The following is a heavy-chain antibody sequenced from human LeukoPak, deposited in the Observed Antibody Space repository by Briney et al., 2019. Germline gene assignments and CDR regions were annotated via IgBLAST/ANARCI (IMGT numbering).Heavy chain of an antibody. CDR3: ARDRYYYDSSGYTFKYNWFDP. V-gene: IGHV4-4*07. Sequence: PSETLSLTCTVSGGSISSYYWSWIRQPAGKGLEWIGRIYTSGSTNYNPSLKSRVTMSVDTSKNQFSLKLSSVTAADTAVYYCARDRYYYDSSGYTFKYNWFDPWGQGTLVTVSS. D-gene: IGHD3-22*01. CDR2: IYTSGST. J-gene: IGHJ5*02. CDR1: GGSISSYY.